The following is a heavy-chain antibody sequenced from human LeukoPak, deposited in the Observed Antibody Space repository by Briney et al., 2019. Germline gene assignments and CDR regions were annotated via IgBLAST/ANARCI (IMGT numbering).Heavy chain of an antibody. Sequence: SETLSLTCTVSGGSISSYYWSWIRQPPGKGLEWIGYIYYSGSTNYNPSLKSRVTISVDTSKNQFSLKLSSVTAADTAVYYCARRVAVAGTFDYWGQGTLVTASS. CDR3: ARRVAVAGTFDY. CDR1: GGSISSYY. CDR2: IYYSGST. J-gene: IGHJ4*02. D-gene: IGHD6-19*01. V-gene: IGHV4-59*08.